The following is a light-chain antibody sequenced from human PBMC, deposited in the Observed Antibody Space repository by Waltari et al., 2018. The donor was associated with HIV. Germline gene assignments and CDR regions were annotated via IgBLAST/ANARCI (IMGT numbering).Light chain of an antibody. CDR1: QRISSH. CDR2: AAS. J-gene: IGKJ2*02. Sequence: DIRMTQSPSSLSASVGDRVTITCRASQRISSHLNWYQQQPGKTPKLLIYAASSLQSGVPLRFSGSGSGTEFTLTITSLQPEDVATYYCQQSYTTPCTFGQGTKLDIQ. CDR3: QQSYTTPCT. V-gene: IGKV1-39*01.